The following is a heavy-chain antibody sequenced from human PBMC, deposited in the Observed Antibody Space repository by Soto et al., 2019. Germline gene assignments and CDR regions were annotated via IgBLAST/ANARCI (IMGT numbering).Heavy chain of an antibody. J-gene: IGHJ3*02. CDR3: ARAKGGNSLAFDI. D-gene: IGHD1-26*01. Sequence: QVQLQESGPGLVKPSETLSLTCIVSGGSVSGYYWNWIRQPAGKGLEWIGGSYSSGSSSHSPSLKRLVSVSVDTSKNQFSLKLRSLTAADTAVDHCARAKGGNSLAFDIWGQGTMVIVSS. CDR2: SYSSGSS. V-gene: IGHV4-4*07. CDR1: GGSVSGYY.